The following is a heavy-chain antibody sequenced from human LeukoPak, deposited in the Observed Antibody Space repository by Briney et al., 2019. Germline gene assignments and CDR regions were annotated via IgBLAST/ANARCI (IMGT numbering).Heavy chain of an antibody. J-gene: IGHJ6*03. CDR1: GGSFSGYY. CDR3: ARTPRRYYYYYMDV. CDR2: INHSGST. V-gene: IGHV4-34*01. Sequence: SETLSLTCAVYGGSFSGYYWSWIRQPPGKGLEWIGEINHSGSTNYNPSLKSRVTISVDTSKNQFSLKLSSVTAADTAVYYCARTPRRYYYYYMDVWAKGPRSPSP. D-gene: IGHD3-16*01.